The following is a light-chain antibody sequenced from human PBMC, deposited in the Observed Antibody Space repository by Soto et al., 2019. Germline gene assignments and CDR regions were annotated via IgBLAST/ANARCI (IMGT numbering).Light chain of an antibody. Sequence: QSVLTQPPSVSAAPGLKVTISCSGSISNIGVNYVSWYQQVPGTAPKLLIYEHNKRPSVIPDRFSGSKSGTSATLGITGLQTGDEGDYYCGTWDSNLRAVVFGGGTKLTVL. J-gene: IGLJ2*01. CDR3: GTWDSNLRAVV. CDR1: ISNIGVNY. V-gene: IGLV1-51*01. CDR2: EHN.